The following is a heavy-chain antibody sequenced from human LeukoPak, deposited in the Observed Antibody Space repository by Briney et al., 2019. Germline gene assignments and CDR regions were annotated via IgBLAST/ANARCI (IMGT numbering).Heavy chain of an antibody. J-gene: IGHJ3*02. Sequence: ASVKVSCKASGYTFTSYGISWVRQAPGQGLEWMGWISAYNGNTNYAQKLQGRVTMTTDTSTSTAYMELRSLRSDDTAVYYCARDLRGYSGYDHLYAFGIWGQGTMVTVSS. V-gene: IGHV1-18*01. CDR2: ISAYNGNT. CDR1: GYTFTSYG. CDR3: ARDLRGYSGYDHLYAFGI. D-gene: IGHD5-12*01.